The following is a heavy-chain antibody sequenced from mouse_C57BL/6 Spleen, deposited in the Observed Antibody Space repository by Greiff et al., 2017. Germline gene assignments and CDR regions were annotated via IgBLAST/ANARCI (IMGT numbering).Heavy chain of an antibody. CDR1: GYAFSSYW. CDR3: ARSDYGGNYYAMDY. Sequence: VQLQQSGAELVKPGASVKISCKASGYAFSSYWMNWVKQRPGKGLERIGQIYPGDGDPNYNGMFKGKATLTADKSSSTAYMQLSSLTSEDSAVYFCARSDYGGNYYAMDYWGQGTSVTVSS. V-gene: IGHV1-80*01. D-gene: IGHD2-4*01. CDR2: IYPGDGDP. J-gene: IGHJ4*01.